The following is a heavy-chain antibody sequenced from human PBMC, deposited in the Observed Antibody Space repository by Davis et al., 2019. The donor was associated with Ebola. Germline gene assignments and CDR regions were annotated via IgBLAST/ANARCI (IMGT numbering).Heavy chain of an antibody. CDR3: ARDVGIWDYYMDV. J-gene: IGHJ6*03. CDR2: ISSSGSSL. CDR1: GFTVSSNY. D-gene: IGHD6-13*01. Sequence: GGSLRLSCAASGFTVSSNYMNWVRQAPGKGLEWVSYISSSGSSLYYADSVRGRFTISRDNSKNTLYLQMNSLRAEDTAVYYCARDVGIWDYYMDVWGKGTTVTVSS. V-gene: IGHV3-48*01.